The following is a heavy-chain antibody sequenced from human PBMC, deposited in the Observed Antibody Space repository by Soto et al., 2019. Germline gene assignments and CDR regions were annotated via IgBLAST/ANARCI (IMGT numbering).Heavy chain of an antibody. CDR2: ISYDGSNK. Sequence: QVQLVESGGGVVQPGRSLRLSCAASGFTFSSYAMHWVRQAPGKGLEWVAVISYDGSNKYYADSVKGRFTISRDNSKNTLYLQINSLRAEDTAVYYCASDNDYGDFPFDYWGQGTLVTVSS. V-gene: IGHV3-30-3*01. J-gene: IGHJ4*02. CDR3: ASDNDYGDFPFDY. CDR1: GFTFSSYA. D-gene: IGHD4-17*01.